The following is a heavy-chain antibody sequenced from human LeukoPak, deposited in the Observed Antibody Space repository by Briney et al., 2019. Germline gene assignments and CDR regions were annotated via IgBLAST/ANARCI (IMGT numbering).Heavy chain of an antibody. V-gene: IGHV3-30*02. J-gene: IGHJ3*02. D-gene: IGHD7-27*01. CDR2: IRFDGSNK. Sequence: GSLRLSCAASGFTFSTYGMHWVRQAPGKGLEWVAFIRFDGSNKYYADSVKGRFTISRDNARNSLYLQMNTLRAEDTAMYFCAREVWAAFDIWGQGTMVTVSS. CDR1: GFTFSTYG. CDR3: AREVWAAFDI.